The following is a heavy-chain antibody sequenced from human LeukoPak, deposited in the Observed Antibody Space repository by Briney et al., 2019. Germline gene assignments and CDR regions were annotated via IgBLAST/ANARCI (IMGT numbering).Heavy chain of an antibody. Sequence: SETLSLTCTVSGGSISSHYWSWIRQPPGKGLEWIGYIYYSGSTNYNPSLKSRVTISVDTSKNQFSLKLSSVTAADTAVYYCARVVSSWFDPWGQGTLVTVSS. CDR3: ARVVSSWFDP. V-gene: IGHV4-59*11. J-gene: IGHJ5*02. D-gene: IGHD2/OR15-2a*01. CDR1: GGSISSHY. CDR2: IYYSGST.